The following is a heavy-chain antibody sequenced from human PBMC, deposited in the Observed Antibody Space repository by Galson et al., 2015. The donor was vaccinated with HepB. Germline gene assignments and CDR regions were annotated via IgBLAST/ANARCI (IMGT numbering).Heavy chain of an antibody. Sequence: SLRLSCAAFGFSFSSFHMSWVRQAPGKGLEWLSYITGTGSTIYYADSMEGRFTISRDNARNSLYLQMNSLRADDTAVYYCARIRIVVVPTIIKGDYYYYMDVWGKGTTVTVSS. V-gene: IGHV3-11*01. J-gene: IGHJ6*03. CDR1: GFSFSSFH. D-gene: IGHD2-2*01. CDR3: ARIRIVVVPTIIKGDYYYYMDV. CDR2: ITGTGSTI.